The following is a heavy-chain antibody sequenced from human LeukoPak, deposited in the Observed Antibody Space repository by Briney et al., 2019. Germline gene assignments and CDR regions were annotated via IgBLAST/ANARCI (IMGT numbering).Heavy chain of an antibody. Sequence: SETLSLTCTVSGGSISSYYWTWIRQPPGKGLGLEWIGYIYYSGGTNYNPSLKSRVTISIDTSKNQVSLKLSSVTDADTAVYYCARLWDSSSSLDYWGQGTLVTVSS. J-gene: IGHJ4*02. D-gene: IGHD6-6*01. V-gene: IGHV4-59*08. CDR3: ARLWDSSSSLDY. CDR2: IYYSGGT. CDR1: GGSISSYY.